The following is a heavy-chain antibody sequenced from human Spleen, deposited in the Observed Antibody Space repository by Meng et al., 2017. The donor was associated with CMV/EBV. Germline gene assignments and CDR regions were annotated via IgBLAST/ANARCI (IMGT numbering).Heavy chain of an antibody. V-gene: IGHV4-4*07. CDR3: ARVGAYCGGDCYLDY. J-gene: IGHJ4*02. CDR2: IYSSGST. Sequence: QVQPPESGPRLVKPSETLSLTCTVSGGSIRGYSWSWIRQPAGKGLEWIGRIYSSGSTNYNPSLKSRVTVSVDTSKTQFSLRLSSVTAADTAVYYCARVGAYCGGDCYLDYWGQGTLVTVSS. CDR1: GGSIRGYS. D-gene: IGHD2-21*02.